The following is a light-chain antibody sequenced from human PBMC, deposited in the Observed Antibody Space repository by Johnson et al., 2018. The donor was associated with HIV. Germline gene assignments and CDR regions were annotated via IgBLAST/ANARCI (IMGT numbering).Light chain of an antibody. Sequence: QSVLTQPPSVSAAPGQKVTISCSGSNSNIGNNYVSWYQQFPGTAPKLLIYDNNKRPSGIPDRFSGSKSGTSATLGITGLQTGDEAEYYCGTWDASLSVNVFGPGTKVTVL. CDR1: NSNIGNNY. V-gene: IGLV1-51*01. CDR3: GTWDASLSVNV. CDR2: DNN. J-gene: IGLJ1*01.